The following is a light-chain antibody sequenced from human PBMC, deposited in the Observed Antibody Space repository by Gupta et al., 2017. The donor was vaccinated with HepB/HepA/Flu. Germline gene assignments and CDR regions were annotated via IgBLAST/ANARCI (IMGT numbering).Light chain of an antibody. J-gene: IGKJ1*01. CDR1: QNIRSS. Sequence: EVVSTQSPAALYSSRGERATLSCRASQNIRSSLAWYQHKSGRAPRLLIYDVSNRATGIPVRFAGSGSGTDFTLTISSLEPEDVAVYYCEQRSNWPRTFGQGTKVEI. CDR3: EQRSNWPRT. V-gene: IGKV3-11*01. CDR2: DVS.